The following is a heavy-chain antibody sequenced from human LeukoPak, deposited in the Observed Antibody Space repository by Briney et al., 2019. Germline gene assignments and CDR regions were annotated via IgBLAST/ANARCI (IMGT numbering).Heavy chain of an antibody. CDR3: ASSPSGYWWNFDC. Sequence: GSLRLSCSASGFXFSSYAINWVRQAPGKGLEWIGSIYYSGSTYNNPSLKSRVTISVDTTKNQFSLKLTSVTAADTAVYYCASSPSGYWWNFDCWGQGTLVTVSS. CDR1: GFXFSSYAIN. CDR2: IYYSGST. V-gene: IGHV4-59*05. J-gene: IGHJ4*02. D-gene: IGHD3-22*01.